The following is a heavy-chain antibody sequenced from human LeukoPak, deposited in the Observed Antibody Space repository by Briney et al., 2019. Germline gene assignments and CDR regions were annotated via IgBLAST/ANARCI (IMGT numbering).Heavy chain of an antibody. CDR3: AISDYGSGSYYTLGDAFDI. V-gene: IGHV1-8*01. CDR1: GYTFTSYD. J-gene: IGHJ3*02. D-gene: IGHD3-10*01. CDR2: MNPNSGNT. Sequence: ASVKVSCKASGYTFTSYDINWVRQATGQGLEWMGWMNPNSGNTGYAQKFQGRVTMTRNTSISTAYMELSSLRSEDTAVYYCAISDYGSGSYYTLGDAFDIWGQGTMVTVSS.